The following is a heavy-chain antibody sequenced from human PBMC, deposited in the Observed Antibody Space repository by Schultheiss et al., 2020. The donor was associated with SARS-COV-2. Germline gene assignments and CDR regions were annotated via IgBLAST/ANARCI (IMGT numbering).Heavy chain of an antibody. CDR3: ARVRRFLDPKYYYYYGMDV. Sequence: SETLSLTCTVSGGSISSYYWSWIRQPAGKGLEWIGRIYTSGSTNYNPSLKSRVTMSVDTSKNQFSLKLSSVTAADTAVYYCARVRRFLDPKYYYYYGMDVWGQGTTVTVSS. D-gene: IGHD3-3*01. V-gene: IGHV4-4*07. J-gene: IGHJ6*02. CDR2: IYTSGST. CDR1: GGSISSYY.